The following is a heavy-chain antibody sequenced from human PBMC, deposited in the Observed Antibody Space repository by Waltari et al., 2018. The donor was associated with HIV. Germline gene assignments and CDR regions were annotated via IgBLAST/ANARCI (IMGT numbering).Heavy chain of an antibody. Sequence: QVQLVQSGGEVRKPGASVKVSCKTSGYTFTNFGLSWVRQAPGQGLEWMGWFYSGNANYAQKLQGRVTMTTDTSTSTAYMELRNLRSDDTAMYYCARVAAARQVDFWGQGTLVAVSS. V-gene: IGHV1-18*01. J-gene: IGHJ4*02. CDR2: FYSGNA. CDR1: GYTFTNFG. CDR3: ARVAAARQVDF. D-gene: IGHD6-13*01.